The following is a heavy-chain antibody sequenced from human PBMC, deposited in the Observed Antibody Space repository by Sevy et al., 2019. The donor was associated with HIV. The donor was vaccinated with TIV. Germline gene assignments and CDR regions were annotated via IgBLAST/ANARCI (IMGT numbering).Heavy chain of an antibody. V-gene: IGHV3-11*01. CDR1: GFTFSDYY. D-gene: IGHD2-2*01. CDR2: ISSSGSTI. J-gene: IGHJ4*02. Sequence: GGSLRLSCAASGFTFSDYYMSWIRQAPGKGLEWVSYISSSGSTIYYADTVKGRFTISRDNAKTSLYLQMNSLRAEDTAVYYWARDRSRGFSPGGSNYWGQGTLVTVSS. CDR3: ARDRSRGFSPGGSNY.